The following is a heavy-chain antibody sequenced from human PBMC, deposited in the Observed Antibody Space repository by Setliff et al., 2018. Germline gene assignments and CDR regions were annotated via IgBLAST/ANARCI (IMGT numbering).Heavy chain of an antibody. Sequence: SETLSLTCAVSGYSISNGFYWGWIRQSPVKGLEWIGSLFDGGSAYYSPSLKSRASISLDASKNQFALKLTSVTAADTAVYYCARVDFTMIQGVLGLWGQGTLVTVSS. CDR1: GYSISNGFY. J-gene: IGHJ1*01. CDR3: ARVDFTMIQGVLGL. V-gene: IGHV4-38-2*01. D-gene: IGHD3-10*01. CDR2: LFDGGSA.